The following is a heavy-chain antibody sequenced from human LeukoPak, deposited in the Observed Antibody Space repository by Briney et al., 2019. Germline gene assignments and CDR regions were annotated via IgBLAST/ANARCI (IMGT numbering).Heavy chain of an antibody. D-gene: IGHD6-13*01. CDR3: ARWRGYSSGWSGPFDD. Sequence: ASVKVSCKASGYTFTGHYMHWGRQAPGQGLEWMGWIDAKSGGTKYAQRFQGRVTMTRDTSINTGYMELSSLTSDDTAVYYCARWRGYSSGWSGPFDDWGQGTLVTVSS. V-gene: IGHV1-2*02. J-gene: IGHJ4*02. CDR1: GYTFTGHY. CDR2: IDAKSGGT.